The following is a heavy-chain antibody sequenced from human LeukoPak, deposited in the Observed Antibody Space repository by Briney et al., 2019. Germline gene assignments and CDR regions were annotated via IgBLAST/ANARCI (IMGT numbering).Heavy chain of an antibody. CDR1: GFTFSSYG. J-gene: IGHJ4*02. CDR2: IWYDGSNK. D-gene: IGHD3-10*01. CDR3: ARDGMYYYGLDGD. Sequence: GGSLRLSCAASGFTFSSYGMHWVRQAPGKGLEWVAVIWYDGSNKYYADSVKGRFTISRDNSKSTLYLQMNSLRAEDTAVYYCARDGMYYYGLDGDWGQGILVTVSS. V-gene: IGHV3-33*01.